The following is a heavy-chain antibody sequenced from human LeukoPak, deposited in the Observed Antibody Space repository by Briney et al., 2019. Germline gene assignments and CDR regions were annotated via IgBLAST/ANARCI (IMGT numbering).Heavy chain of an antibody. V-gene: IGHV1-69*01. CDR2: IIPIFGTA. CDR1: GGTFSSYG. CDR3: ARELEKLLWFGEFDDAFDI. Sequence: GASVKVSCKASGGTFSSYGISWVRQAPGQGLEWMGGIIPIFGTANYAQKFQGRVTITADESTSTAYMELSSLRSEDTAVYYCARELEKLLWFGEFDDAFDIWGQGTMVTVSS. J-gene: IGHJ3*02. D-gene: IGHD3-10*01.